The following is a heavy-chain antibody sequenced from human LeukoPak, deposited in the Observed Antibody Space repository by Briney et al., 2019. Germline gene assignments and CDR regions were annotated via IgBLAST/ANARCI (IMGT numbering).Heavy chain of an antibody. J-gene: IGHJ4*02. Sequence: PRGSLRLSCAPPGFTFSTYAMRWVCQTPGKGLEWVSPITADSTYYADSVKGRFNMSRDNSKNTLYLQMNSLRAEDTAVYYCAKGGTGYCSSTSCLYYFDYWGQGTLVTVSS. CDR3: AKGGTGYCSSTSCLYYFDY. D-gene: IGHD2-2*01. V-gene: IGHV3-23*01. CDR2: ITADST. CDR1: GFTFSTYA.